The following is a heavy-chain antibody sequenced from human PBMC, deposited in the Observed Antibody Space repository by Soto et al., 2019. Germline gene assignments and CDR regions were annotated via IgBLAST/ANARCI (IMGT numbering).Heavy chain of an antibody. CDR3: AKLYHRNLRSSWDVDSGMVV. V-gene: IGHV3-30*18. D-gene: IGHD6-13*01. CDR2: ISYDGSNK. J-gene: IGHJ6*02. Sequence: QVQLVESGGGVVQPGRSLRLSCAASGFTFSSYGMHWVRQAPGKGLEWVAVISYDGSNKYYADSVKGRFTISRDNSKNTLYLQMKSLRAEDTAVYYCAKLYHRNLRSSWDVDSGMVVWGQGTTVTVSS. CDR1: GFTFSSYG.